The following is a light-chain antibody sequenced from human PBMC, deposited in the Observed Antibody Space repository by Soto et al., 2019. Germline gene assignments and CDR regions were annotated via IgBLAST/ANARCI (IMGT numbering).Light chain of an antibody. CDR3: QQRSNWPLTWT. V-gene: IGKV3-11*01. Sequence: EIVFTQSPSTPSFSPAETATLSCSARQSVSSYLAWYQHKPGQAPRLLIDDASNRATGIPARFSGSGSGTDFTLTISSLGPEDFAVYYCQQRSNWPLTWTFGQGTKVDIK. J-gene: IGKJ1*01. CDR2: DAS. CDR1: QSVSSY.